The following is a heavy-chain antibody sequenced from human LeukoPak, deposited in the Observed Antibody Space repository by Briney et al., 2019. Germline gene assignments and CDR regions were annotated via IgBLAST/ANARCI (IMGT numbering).Heavy chain of an antibody. V-gene: IGHV4-34*01. Sequence: KPSETLSLTCAVYGGSFSGYYWSWIRQPPGKGLEWIGEINHSGSTNYNPSLKSRVTMSVDTSKNQFSLKLSSVTAADTAVYYCARHGSSWYLNWYFDLWGRGTLVTVSS. CDR1: GGSFSGYY. J-gene: IGHJ2*01. CDR2: INHSGST. D-gene: IGHD6-13*01. CDR3: ARHGSSWYLNWYFDL.